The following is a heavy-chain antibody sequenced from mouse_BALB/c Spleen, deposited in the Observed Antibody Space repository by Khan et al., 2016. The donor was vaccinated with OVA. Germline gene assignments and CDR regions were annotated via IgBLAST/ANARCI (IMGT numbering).Heavy chain of an antibody. D-gene: IGHD4-1*01. CDR3: ASELGRYYAMDY. J-gene: IGHJ4*01. V-gene: IGHV3-2*02. CDR1: GYSITSDYA. Sequence: EVKLEESGPGLVKPSQSLSLTCTVAGYSITSDYAWNWIRQFPGNKLEWMGYISYSGSTGYNQSLKSRITITRDTSKNQFYLQMNTVTTEDTATYYCASELGRYYAMDYWGQGTSVTVSS. CDR2: ISYSGST.